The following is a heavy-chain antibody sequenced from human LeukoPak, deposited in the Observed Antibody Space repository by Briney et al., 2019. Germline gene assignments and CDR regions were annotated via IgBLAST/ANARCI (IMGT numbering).Heavy chain of an antibody. J-gene: IGHJ4*02. CDR1: GFSFSTYG. D-gene: IGHD3/OR15-3a*01. CDR3: AKDWTGVAVFDY. CDR2: ISGSGGST. Sequence: GGSLRLSCAASGFSFSTYGMHWVRQAPGKGLEWVSAISGSGGSTYYADSVKGRFTISRDDSKNTLYLRMNSLRAEDTAVYYCAKDWTGVAVFDYWGQGTLVTVSS. V-gene: IGHV3-23*01.